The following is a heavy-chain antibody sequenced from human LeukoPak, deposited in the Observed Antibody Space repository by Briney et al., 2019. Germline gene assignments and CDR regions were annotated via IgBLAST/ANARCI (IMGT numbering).Heavy chain of an antibody. D-gene: IGHD3-22*01. Sequence: SETLSLICTVSGGSISSYYWSWIRQSPGKGLEWIGYIYYSGSTNYNPSLKSRVTISVDTSKNQFSLKLSSVTAADTAVYYCARDYYDSSGYYLDYWGQGTLVTVSS. CDR1: GGSISSYY. CDR2: IYYSGST. V-gene: IGHV4-59*01. CDR3: ARDYYDSSGYYLDY. J-gene: IGHJ4*02.